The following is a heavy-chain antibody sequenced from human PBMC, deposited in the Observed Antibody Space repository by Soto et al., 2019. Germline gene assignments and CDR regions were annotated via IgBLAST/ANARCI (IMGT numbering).Heavy chain of an antibody. Sequence: SETLSLTCIVSGGSVSSSNWWSWVRRPPGKGLEWIGEIYHSGSTTYNPSLKSRATISVDKSENQFSLRLKSVTAADTAVYYCASVGSDYDNSGYYLPWGPGTLVTVSS. CDR2: IYHSGST. CDR3: ASVGSDYDNSGYYLP. V-gene: IGHV4-4*02. J-gene: IGHJ5*02. D-gene: IGHD3-22*01. CDR1: GGSVSSSNW.